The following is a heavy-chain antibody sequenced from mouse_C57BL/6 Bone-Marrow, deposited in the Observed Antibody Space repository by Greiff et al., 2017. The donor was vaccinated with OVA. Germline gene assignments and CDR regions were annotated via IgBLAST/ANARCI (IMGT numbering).Heavy chain of an antibody. J-gene: IGHJ3*01. V-gene: IGHV1-50*01. CDR3: ASAVFSY. CDR2: IDPSDSYT. CDR1: GYTFTSYW. Sequence: VQLQQPGAELVKPGASVKLSCKASGYTFTSYWMQWVKQRPGQGLEWIGEIDPSDSYTNYNQKFKGKATLTVDTPSSTAYMQLSSLTSEDSAVYYCASAVFSYCGPGALVTVSA.